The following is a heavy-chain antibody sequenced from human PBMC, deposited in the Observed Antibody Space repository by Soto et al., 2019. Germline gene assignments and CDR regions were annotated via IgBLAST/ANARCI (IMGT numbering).Heavy chain of an antibody. CDR2: IGPFSTTP. CDR1: GGTFNTFG. J-gene: IGHJ5*02. V-gene: IGHV1-69*01. D-gene: IGHD4-17*01. Sequence: QVQLVQSGAEVKKPGSSVKVSCKASGGTFNTFGISWLRQAPGQGLEWMGAIGPFSTTPNYALQFRGRLAVSGDGRRGRADVELSSLKSDDTAVYYCAKEGYGDHNWFDPWGQGSLVTVSS. CDR3: AKEGYGDHNWFDP.